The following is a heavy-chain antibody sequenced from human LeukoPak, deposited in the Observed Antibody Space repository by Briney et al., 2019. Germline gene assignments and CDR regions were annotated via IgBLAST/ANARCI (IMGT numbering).Heavy chain of an antibody. CDR1: GYTFTGYY. V-gene: IGHV1-2*02. D-gene: IGHD3-10*01. J-gene: IGHJ4*02. CDR2: INPNSGGT. CDR3: ARALSLWQIDY. Sequence: ASVKVSCEASGYTFTGYYMHLVRQAPGQGLEWMGWINPNSGGTNYAQKFQGRVTMTRDTSISTAYMELSRLRSDDTAVYYCARALSLWQIDYWGQGTLVTVSS.